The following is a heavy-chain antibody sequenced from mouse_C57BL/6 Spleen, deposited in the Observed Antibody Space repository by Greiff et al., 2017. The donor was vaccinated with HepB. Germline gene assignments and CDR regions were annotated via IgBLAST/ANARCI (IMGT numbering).Heavy chain of an antibody. J-gene: IGHJ3*01. D-gene: IGHD1-1*01. V-gene: IGHV1-62-2*01. CDR2: FYPGSGSI. CDR1: GYTFTEYT. CDR3: ARHEGYYGSYAY. Sequence: QVQLQQSGAELVKPGASVKLSCKASGYTFTEYTIHWVKQRSGQGLEWIGWFYPGSGSIKYNEKFQDKATLTADKSSRTVYMELSRLASEDAAVYCCARHEGYYGSYAYWGQGTLVTVAA.